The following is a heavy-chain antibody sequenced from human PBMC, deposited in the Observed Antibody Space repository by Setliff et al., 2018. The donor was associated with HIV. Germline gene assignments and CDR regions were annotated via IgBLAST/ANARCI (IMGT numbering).Heavy chain of an antibody. D-gene: IGHD2-15*01. V-gene: IGHV3-23*01. CDR3: AKGSCSGGSCLY. CDR1: GFTFSSYA. Sequence: GVSLRLSCASSGFTFSSYAMTWVRQAPGKGLECVAVISGSGGDTYYADSVKGRFVISREKSKSTLYLQMNSLRAEDTAVYYCAKGSCSGGSCLYWGQGTLVTVSS. CDR2: ISGSGGDT. J-gene: IGHJ4*02.